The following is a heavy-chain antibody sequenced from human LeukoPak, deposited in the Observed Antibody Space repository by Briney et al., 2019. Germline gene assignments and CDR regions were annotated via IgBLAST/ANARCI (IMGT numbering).Heavy chain of an antibody. D-gene: IGHD6-25*01. CDR1: GFIFSNHW. V-gene: IGHV3-23*01. J-gene: IGHJ4*02. Sequence: GGSLRLSCAASGFIFSNHWMSWVRQAPGKGLEWISAISGRGDTTYYADSVKGRFTISRDNSKNTLYLQMSSLLAEDTALYYCAKVVGSFDYWGQGTLVTVSS. CDR2: ISGRGDTT. CDR3: AKVVGSFDY.